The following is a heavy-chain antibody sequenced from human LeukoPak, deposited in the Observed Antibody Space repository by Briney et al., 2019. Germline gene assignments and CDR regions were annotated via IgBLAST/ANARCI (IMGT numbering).Heavy chain of an antibody. CDR2: ISSSGSTI. D-gene: IGHD3-22*01. J-gene: IGHJ4*02. CDR3: AKGNTMMVVVITFDY. Sequence: GGSLRLSCAASGFTFSDYYMSWIRQAPGKGLEWVSYISSSGSTIYYADSVKGRFTISRDNAKNSLYLQMNSLRAEDTAVYYCAKGNTMMVVVITFDYWGQGTLVTVSS. V-gene: IGHV3-11*01. CDR1: GFTFSDYY.